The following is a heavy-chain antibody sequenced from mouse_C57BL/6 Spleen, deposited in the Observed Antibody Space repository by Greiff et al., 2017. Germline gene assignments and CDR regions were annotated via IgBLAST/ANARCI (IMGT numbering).Heavy chain of an antibody. CDR3: ARGGTTVVARAMDY. Sequence: LVESGAELVKPGASVKISCKASGYAFSSYWMNWVKQRPGKGLEWIGQIYPGDGDTNYNGKFKGKATLTADKSSSTAYMQLSSLTSEDSAVYFCARGGTTVVARAMDYWGQGTSVTVSS. CDR1: GYAFSSYW. CDR2: IYPGDGDT. V-gene: IGHV1-80*01. D-gene: IGHD1-1*01. J-gene: IGHJ4*01.